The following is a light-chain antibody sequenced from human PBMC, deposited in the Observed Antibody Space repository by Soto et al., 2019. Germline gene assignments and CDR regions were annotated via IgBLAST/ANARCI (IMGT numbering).Light chain of an antibody. CDR3: SSYTSANSGL. Sequence: QSVLTQPASVSGSPGQSITISCTGTSSDVGGYNYVSWYLQHPGKAPKLLIYEVGYRPSGVSNRFSGSKSGNTASLTISGLQAEDEADYYCSSYTSANSGLFGGGTQLTVL. CDR2: EVG. J-gene: IGLJ2*01. CDR1: SSDVGGYNY. V-gene: IGLV2-14*01.